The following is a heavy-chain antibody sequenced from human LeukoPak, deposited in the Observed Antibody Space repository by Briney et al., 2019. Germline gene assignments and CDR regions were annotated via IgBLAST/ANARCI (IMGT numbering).Heavy chain of an antibody. V-gene: IGHV3-30-3*01. Sequence: PGGSLRLSCAASGFTFSSYAMHWVRQAPGKGLEWVAVISYDGSNKYYADSVKGRFTISRDNSKNTLYLQMNSLRAEDTAVYYCAKEMGLIYYCSSTSCSSYGMDVWGQGTTVTVSS. CDR1: GFTFSSYA. D-gene: IGHD2-2*01. CDR3: AKEMGLIYYCSSTSCSSYGMDV. J-gene: IGHJ6*02. CDR2: ISYDGSNK.